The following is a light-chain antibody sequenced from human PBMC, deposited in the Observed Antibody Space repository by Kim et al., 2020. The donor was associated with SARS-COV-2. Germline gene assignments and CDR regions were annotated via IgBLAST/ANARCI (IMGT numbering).Light chain of an antibody. CDR1: QNLLHRKGYNY. CDR2: VGY. Sequence: PASISCRSSQNLLHRKGYNYLDWYVQKPGQSPQLLIYVGYNRASGVPDRITGSGSGTDFTLKISRVEAEDVGIYYCMQALQTPLTFGGGTKVDIK. CDR3: MQALQTPLT. V-gene: IGKV2-28*01. J-gene: IGKJ4*01.